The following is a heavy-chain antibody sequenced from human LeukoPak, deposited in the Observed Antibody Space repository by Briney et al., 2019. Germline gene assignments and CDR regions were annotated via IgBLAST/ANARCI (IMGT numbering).Heavy chain of an antibody. Sequence: ASVKVSCKASGYTFTSYGISWVRQAPGQGLEWMGWISAYNGNTNYAQKLQGRVTLTTDTSTSTAYMELRSLRSDDTAVYYCARVRSSSWDDAFDIWGQGTMVTVSS. CDR3: ARVRSSSWDDAFDI. D-gene: IGHD6-13*01. CDR1: GYTFTSYG. J-gene: IGHJ3*02. CDR2: ISAYNGNT. V-gene: IGHV1-18*01.